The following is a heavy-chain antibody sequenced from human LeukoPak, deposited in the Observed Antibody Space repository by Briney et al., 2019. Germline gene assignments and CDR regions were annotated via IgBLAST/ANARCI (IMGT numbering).Heavy chain of an antibody. J-gene: IGHJ6*03. CDR2: IYYSGST. Sequence: SETLSLTCTVSGGSISSYYWSWIRQPPRKGLEWIGYIYYSGSTNYNPSLKSRVTISVDTSKNQFSLKLSSVTAADTAVYYCARDYQDYYYMDVWGKGTTVTVSS. CDR3: ARDYQDYYYMDV. V-gene: IGHV4-59*01. CDR1: GGSISSYY. D-gene: IGHD3-16*02.